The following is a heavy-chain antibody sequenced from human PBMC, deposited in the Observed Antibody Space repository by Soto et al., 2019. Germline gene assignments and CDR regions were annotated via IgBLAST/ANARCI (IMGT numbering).Heavy chain of an antibody. Sequence: PGGSLRLSCAASGFTFSSYAMHWVRQAPGKGLEWVAVISYDGSNKYYADSVKGRFTISRDNSKNTLYLQMSSLRAEDTAVYYCVFLHATATTEIDTWGQ. V-gene: IGHV3-30*14. J-gene: IGHJ5*02. CDR3: VFLHATATTEIDT. D-gene: IGHD4-17*01. CDR1: GFTFSSYA. CDR2: ISYDGSNK.